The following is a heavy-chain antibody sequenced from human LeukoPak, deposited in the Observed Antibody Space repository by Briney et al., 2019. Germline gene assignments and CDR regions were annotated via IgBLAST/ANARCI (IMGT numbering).Heavy chain of an antibody. D-gene: IGHD2-2*01. V-gene: IGHV1-2*02. CDR3: ARGRYCSSTSCIPGDY. CDR2: INPNSGGT. Sequence: ASLKDSCKDSGYTFTGYYMHWVRQAPGQGLEWMGWINPNSGGTNYAQKFQGRVTMTRDTSISTAYMELSRLRSDDTAVYYCARGRYCSSTSCIPGDYWGQGTLVTVSS. CDR1: GYTFTGYY. J-gene: IGHJ4*02.